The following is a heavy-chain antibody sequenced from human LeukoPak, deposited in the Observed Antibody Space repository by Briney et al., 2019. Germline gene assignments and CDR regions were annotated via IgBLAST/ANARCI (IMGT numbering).Heavy chain of an antibody. CDR1: GFAFSSYG. CDR3: ARDDYYESSGYAFDI. Sequence: GGSLRLSCAVSGFAFSSYGINWVRQAPGKGLEWVSFISSRGNFIYYADSVKGRFTISRDNSKNTLYLQMNSLRAEDTAVYHCARDDYYESSGYAFDIWGQGTTVTVSS. V-gene: IGHV3-21*04. J-gene: IGHJ3*02. D-gene: IGHD3-22*01. CDR2: ISSRGNFI.